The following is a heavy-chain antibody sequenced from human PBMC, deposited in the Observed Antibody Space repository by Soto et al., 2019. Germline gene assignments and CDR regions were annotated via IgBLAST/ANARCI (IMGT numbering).Heavy chain of an antibody. J-gene: IGHJ4*02. D-gene: IGHD2-8*01. V-gene: IGHV3-23*01. Sequence: GGSLILSCAASGFTFSSYAMSWVRQAPGKGLEWVSAISGSGGSTYYADSVKGRFTISRDNSKNTLYLQMNSLRAEDTAVYYCAKSTVLMVYAIPYFDYWGQGTLVTVSS. CDR2: ISGSGGST. CDR3: AKSTVLMVYAIPYFDY. CDR1: GFTFSSYA.